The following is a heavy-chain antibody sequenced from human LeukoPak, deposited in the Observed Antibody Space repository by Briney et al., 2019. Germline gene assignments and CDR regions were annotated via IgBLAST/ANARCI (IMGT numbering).Heavy chain of an antibody. V-gene: IGHV3-30*18. D-gene: IGHD6-19*01. Sequence: PGGSLRLSCAASRFTFSSYGMHWVRQAPGKGLEWVAVISYDGSNKYYADSVKGRFTISRDNSKNTLYLQMNSLRAEDTAVYYCAKDIYAGSSEEDVTLDYWGQGTLVTVSS. J-gene: IGHJ4*02. CDR3: AKDIYAGSSEEDVTLDY. CDR2: ISYDGSNK. CDR1: RFTFSSYG.